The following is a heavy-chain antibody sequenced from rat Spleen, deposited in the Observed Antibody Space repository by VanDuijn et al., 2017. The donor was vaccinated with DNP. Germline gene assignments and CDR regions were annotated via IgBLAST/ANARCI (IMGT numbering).Heavy chain of an antibody. CDR1: GYSITSSYR. J-gene: IGHJ4*01. V-gene: IGHV3-3*01. Sequence: VQLQESGPGLVKPSQSLSLTCSVTGYSITSSYRWNWIRKFPGNKLEWMGYINSAGSTNYNPSLKSRISITRDTWKNQFFLQLNSVTTEDTATYYCASYYYDGYYAMDAWGQGTSVTVSS. CDR3: ASYYYDGYYAMDA. D-gene: IGHD1-12*02. CDR2: INSAGST.